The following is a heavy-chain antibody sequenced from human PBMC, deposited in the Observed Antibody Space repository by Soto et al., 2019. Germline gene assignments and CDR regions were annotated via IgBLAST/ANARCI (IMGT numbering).Heavy chain of an antibody. Sequence: QVQLQESGPGLVKPSQTLSLTCTVSGGSISSGDYYWSWIRQPPGKGLEWIGYIYYSGSTYYNPSLKSRVTRSVGASKNQFSLKLSSVTAADTAVYYWASEGYDSGAFDIWGQGTMVAVSS. CDR3: ASEGYDSGAFDI. CDR2: IYYSGST. D-gene: IGHD3-22*01. V-gene: IGHV4-30-4*01. J-gene: IGHJ3*02. CDR1: GGSISSGDYY.